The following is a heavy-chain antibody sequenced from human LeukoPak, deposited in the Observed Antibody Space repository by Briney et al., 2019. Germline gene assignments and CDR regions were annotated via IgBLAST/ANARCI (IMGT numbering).Heavy chain of an antibody. CDR1: GGSFSGYY. Sequence: SETLSLTCVVYGGSFSGYYWSWIRQPPRKGLEWIGEINHSGSTNYNPSLKSRVTISVDTSKNQFSLKLSSVTAADTAVYYCARRPSIWGSYRYYFDYWGQGTLVTASS. CDR3: ARRPSIWGSYRYYFDY. CDR2: INHSGST. D-gene: IGHD3-16*02. J-gene: IGHJ4*02. V-gene: IGHV4-34*01.